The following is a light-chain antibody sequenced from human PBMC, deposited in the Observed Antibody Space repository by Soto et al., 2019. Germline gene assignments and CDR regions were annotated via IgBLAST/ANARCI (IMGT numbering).Light chain of an antibody. CDR3: QQYGNSPLT. V-gene: IGKV3-20*01. CDR2: GAS. Sequence: ETVLTQSPGTLSLSPGERATLSCRASHIVSINYMAWYQQKPGQAPRLHIYGASSRATGIPDRFSGSGSGTDFTLTISRLEPEDYAVYYCQQYGNSPLTFGGGTKVDIK. J-gene: IGKJ4*01. CDR1: HIVSINY.